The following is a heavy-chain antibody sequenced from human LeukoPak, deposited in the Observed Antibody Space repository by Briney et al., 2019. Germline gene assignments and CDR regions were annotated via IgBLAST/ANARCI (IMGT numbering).Heavy chain of an antibody. Sequence: GESLKISCKGSGYSFISYWIGWVRQMPGKGLEWMGIIYPGDSDTRYSPSFQGQVTISADKSISTAYLQWSSLKASDTAMYYCARQFPYYYGSGSYYYYMDVWGKGTTVTISS. CDR1: GYSFISYW. D-gene: IGHD3-10*01. CDR3: ARQFPYYYGSGSYYYYMDV. J-gene: IGHJ6*03. V-gene: IGHV5-51*01. CDR2: IYPGDSDT.